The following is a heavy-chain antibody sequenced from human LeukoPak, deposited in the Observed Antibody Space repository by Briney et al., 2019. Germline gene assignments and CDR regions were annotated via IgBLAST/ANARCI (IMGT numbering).Heavy chain of an antibody. V-gene: IGHV3-23*01. CDR2: ISGSGDST. D-gene: IGHD6-13*01. CDR1: GFTFSSYA. J-gene: IGHJ4*02. CDR3: ARRIAAAAAPYYFDY. Sequence: GGSLRLSCAASGFTFSSYAMSWVRQAPGKGLEWISGISGSGDSTEYADSVKGRLTISRDNAKNPLYLQMNSLRAEDTAVYYCARRIAAAAAPYYFDYWGQGTLVTVSS.